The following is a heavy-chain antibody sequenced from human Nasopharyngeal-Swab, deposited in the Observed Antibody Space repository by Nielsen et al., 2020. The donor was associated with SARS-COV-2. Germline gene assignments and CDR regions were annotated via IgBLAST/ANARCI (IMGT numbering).Heavy chain of an antibody. Sequence: ASVKVSCKASGYTFTGYYMHWVRQAPGQGLEWMGWINPNSGGTNYAQKFQGWVTMTRDTSISTAYMELSRLRSDDTDVYYSARGVNWGSLDWFDPWGHGTLVTVSS. CDR1: GYTFTGYY. D-gene: IGHD7-27*01. CDR2: INPNSGGT. V-gene: IGHV1-2*04. J-gene: IGHJ5*02. CDR3: ARGVNWGSLDWFDP.